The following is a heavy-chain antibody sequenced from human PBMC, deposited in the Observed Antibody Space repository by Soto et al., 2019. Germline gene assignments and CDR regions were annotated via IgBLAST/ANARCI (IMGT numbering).Heavy chain of an antibody. CDR3: AKEVTSGSYSHYYYGVDV. D-gene: IGHD1-26*01. Sequence: PGGSLRLSCAASGFTLSSYAMSWVRQAPGKGLEWVSAISGNGISTYYADSVKGRFTISRDNSKNILYLQMNSLRADDTAVYYCAKEVTSGSYSHYYYGVDVWGQGTTVTVSS. CDR1: GFTLSSYA. CDR2: ISGNGIST. J-gene: IGHJ6*02. V-gene: IGHV3-23*01.